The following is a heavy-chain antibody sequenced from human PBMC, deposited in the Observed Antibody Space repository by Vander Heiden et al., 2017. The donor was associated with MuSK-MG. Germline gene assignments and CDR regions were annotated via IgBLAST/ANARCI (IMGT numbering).Heavy chain of an antibody. V-gene: IGHV3-74*01. CDR1: EFTFSISW. CDR3: TRAFGVAGMMGDAFDI. J-gene: IGHJ3*02. Sequence: EVHLVESGGGLVQPGGSLRLSYAASEFTFSISWMHWVRQAPGKGLVWVSRIKNDGSSTSYADSVKGRFTISRDNAKNTLYLQMNSLRAEDTAVYYCTRAFGVAGMMGDAFDIWGQGTMVTVSS. D-gene: IGHD6-19*01. CDR2: IKNDGSST.